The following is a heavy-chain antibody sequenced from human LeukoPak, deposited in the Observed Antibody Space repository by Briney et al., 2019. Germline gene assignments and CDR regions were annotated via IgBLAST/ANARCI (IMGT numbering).Heavy chain of an antibody. Sequence: SETLSLTCTVSGGSLSSYYWSWLRQPPGKGLEWIGYIYYSGSTNYNPSLKSRVTMSVDTSKNQFSLKLSSVTAADTAVYYCARVPEDYDSSGYSIYYFDYWGQGTLVTVSS. CDR2: IYYSGST. V-gene: IGHV4-59*01. CDR3: ARVPEDYDSSGYSIYYFDY. J-gene: IGHJ4*02. CDR1: GGSLSSYY. D-gene: IGHD3-22*01.